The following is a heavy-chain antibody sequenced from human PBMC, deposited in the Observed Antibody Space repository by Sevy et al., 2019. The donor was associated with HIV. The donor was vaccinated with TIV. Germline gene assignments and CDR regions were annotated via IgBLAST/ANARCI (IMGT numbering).Heavy chain of an antibody. V-gene: IGHV3-30*18. CDR2: ISFDGDKK. CDR3: AKGRVVYSDFWSGYNFDF. J-gene: IGHJ4*02. D-gene: IGHD3-3*01. Sequence: GGSLRLSCVASGFIFTSYGIHWVRQAPGKGLEWVAVISFDGDKKYYADSVKGRFTISRDNSKNTLYLQMNSLRTEDTAVYFCAKGRVVYSDFWSGYNFDFWGQGTLVTVSS. CDR1: GFIFTSYG.